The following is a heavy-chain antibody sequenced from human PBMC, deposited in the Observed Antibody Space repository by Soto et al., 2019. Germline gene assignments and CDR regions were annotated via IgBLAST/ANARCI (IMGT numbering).Heavy chain of an antibody. V-gene: IGHV1-46*01. J-gene: IGHJ4*02. D-gene: IGHD2-2*02. CDR3: ARTPGYTDRNYFDY. CDR1: GYTVTSYY. Sequence: QIQLVQSGAEVKKPGASVKVSCKASGYTVTSYYMHCVRQAPGQGLEWMGIINPSGGSTTYAQKFQGTLTMTRDTSTSTVYMELRRLRSEDTAMYYCARTPGYTDRNYFDYWGQGTLVTVSS. CDR2: INPSGGST.